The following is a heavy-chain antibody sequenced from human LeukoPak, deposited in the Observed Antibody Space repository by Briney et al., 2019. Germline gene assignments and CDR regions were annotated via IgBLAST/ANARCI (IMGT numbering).Heavy chain of an antibody. CDR3: ARGGTESVAVTAVNWFDP. J-gene: IGHJ5*02. CDR2: IYSTGST. V-gene: IGHV4-59*01. CDR1: GGSISSYY. Sequence: KPSETLSLTCSVSGGSISSYYWSWIRQPPGKGLEWIGYIYSTGSTNYNPSLKSRVTISVDTSKNQFSLKLTSVTAADTAVYYCARGGTESVAVTAVNWFDPWGQGTLVTVSS. D-gene: IGHD6-19*01.